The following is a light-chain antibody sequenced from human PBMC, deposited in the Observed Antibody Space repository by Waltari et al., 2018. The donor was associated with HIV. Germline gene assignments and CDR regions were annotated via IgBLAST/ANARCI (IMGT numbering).Light chain of an antibody. CDR1: SVSFPTNI. CDR3: QSYDSSNVV. Sequence: NFLLTQHHSVSESPRKTVTISCTSRSVSFPTNIVLWYQQRPGSSPITVIYEDDQRPSGIPDRFSASFDSSSNSASRTISGLKADDEADYYGQSYDSSNVVFGGGTQLTVL. J-gene: IGLJ7*01. CDR2: EDD. V-gene: IGLV6-57*01.